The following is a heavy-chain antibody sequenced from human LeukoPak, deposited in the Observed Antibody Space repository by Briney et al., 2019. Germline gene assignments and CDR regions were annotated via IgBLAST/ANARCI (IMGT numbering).Heavy chain of an antibody. CDR3: VRSRGYSYGYSYYFDY. V-gene: IGHV5-51*01. D-gene: IGHD5-18*01. CDR2: IYPGDSET. Sequence: GESLKISCKGSGYSFTTYWIGWVRQMPGKGLEWIGIIYPGDSETRYSPSFQGQVTISADKSISTAYLQWSSLKASDTAMYYCVRSRGYSYGYSYYFDYWGQGTLVTVSS. J-gene: IGHJ4*02. CDR1: GYSFTTYW.